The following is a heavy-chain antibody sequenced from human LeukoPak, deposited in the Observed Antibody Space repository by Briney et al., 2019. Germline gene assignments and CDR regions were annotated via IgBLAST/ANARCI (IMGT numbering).Heavy chain of an antibody. V-gene: IGHV3-23*01. J-gene: IGHJ4*02. Sequence: ESGGSLRLSFAASEFTFNSYAMICVRQAPGKGLEWVSTISGSSASTYYADSVKGRFTISRDNSKNTLYLQMNSLRAEDTAVYYCAPSLAYFDYWGQGTLVTVSS. CDR1: EFTFNSYA. CDR3: APSLAYFDY. CDR2: ISGSSAST. D-gene: IGHD6-13*01.